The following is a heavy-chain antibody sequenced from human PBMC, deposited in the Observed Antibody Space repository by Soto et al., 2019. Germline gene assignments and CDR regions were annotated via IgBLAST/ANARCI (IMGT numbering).Heavy chain of an antibody. Sequence: SETLSLTCTVSGCSISSGNYYWSWLRQPPGKGLEWIGFISYSGSTYYNASLKSRVTISVDTPKNQFSLNLSSVTAADTAVYYCARLVAATGDDAFDIWGQGTMVTVSS. CDR2: ISYSGST. D-gene: IGHD2-15*01. CDR1: GCSISSGNYY. V-gene: IGHV4-30-4*01. J-gene: IGHJ3*02. CDR3: ARLVAATGDDAFDI.